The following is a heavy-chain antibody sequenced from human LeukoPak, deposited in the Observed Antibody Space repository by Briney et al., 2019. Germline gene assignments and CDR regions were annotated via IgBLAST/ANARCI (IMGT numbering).Heavy chain of an antibody. D-gene: IGHD6-13*01. V-gene: IGHV4-59*01. J-gene: IGHJ1*01. CDR3: ARSITSSWYGDFQH. CDR1: GGSMSGYF. Sequence: KASETLSLTCTVSGGSMSGYFWSWIRQPPGKGLEWIGYIYYSGSTNYNPSLKSRVTISVDTSKNQFSLKLSSVTAADTAVYYCARSITSSWYGDFQHWSQGTLVTVSS. CDR2: IYYSGST.